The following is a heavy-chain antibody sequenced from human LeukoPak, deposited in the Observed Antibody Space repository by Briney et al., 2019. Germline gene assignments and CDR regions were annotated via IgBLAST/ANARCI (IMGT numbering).Heavy chain of an antibody. CDR1: GFTFSSYW. V-gene: IGHV3-30*03. CDR2: ISNDGSNK. Sequence: GGSLRLSCAASGFTFSSYWMHWVRQAPGKGLEWVAVISNDGSNKYYADSVKGRFTISRDNSKNTLYLQMNSLRPEDTAVYYCARDPVSIALQINSDYWGQGTLVTVSS. D-gene: IGHD1-1*01. CDR3: ARDPVSIALQINSDY. J-gene: IGHJ4*02.